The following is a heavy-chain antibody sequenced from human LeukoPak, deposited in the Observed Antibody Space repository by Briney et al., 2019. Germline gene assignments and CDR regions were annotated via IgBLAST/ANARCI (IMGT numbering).Heavy chain of an antibody. Sequence: PGGSLRLSCAASGFTFSSYSMNWVRQAPGKGLEWVSSISSSSSYIYYADSVKGRFTICRDNAKNSLYLQMNSLRAEDTAVYYCARSWGFVVVPAATYYFDYWGQGTLVTVSS. V-gene: IGHV3-21*01. CDR1: GFTFSSYS. CDR2: ISSSSSYI. CDR3: ARSWGFVVVPAATYYFDY. J-gene: IGHJ4*02. D-gene: IGHD2-2*01.